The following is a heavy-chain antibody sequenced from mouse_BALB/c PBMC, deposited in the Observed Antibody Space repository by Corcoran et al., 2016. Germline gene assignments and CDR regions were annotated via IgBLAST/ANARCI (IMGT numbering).Heavy chain of an antibody. CDR2: INTYTGEP. CDR1: GYTFTNYG. V-gene: IGHV9-3-1*01. Sequence: QIQLVQSGPELKKPGETVKISCKASGYTFTNYGMNWVKQAPGKGLKWMDWINTYTGEPTYADDFKGRFAFSLETSASTAYLQINNLKNEDTATYFCARFYYDYRDFDYWGQGTTLTVSS. D-gene: IGHD2-4*01. J-gene: IGHJ2*01. CDR3: ARFYYDYRDFDY.